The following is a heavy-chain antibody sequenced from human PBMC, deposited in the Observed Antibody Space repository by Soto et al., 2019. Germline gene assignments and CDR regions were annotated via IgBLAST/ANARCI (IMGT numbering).Heavy chain of an antibody. D-gene: IGHD6-19*01. CDR2: ISHSGST. V-gene: IGHV4-4*02. Sequence: SETLSLTCAVSGGSISRSNWWSWVRPPPGKGLEWIGEISHSGSTHYNPSLRSRVNISVDKSKNQISLKLSSVTAADTAVYYCASQKTQAVALEYWCQGSLVTVSS. J-gene: IGHJ4*02. CDR3: ASQKTQAVALEY. CDR1: GGSISRSNW.